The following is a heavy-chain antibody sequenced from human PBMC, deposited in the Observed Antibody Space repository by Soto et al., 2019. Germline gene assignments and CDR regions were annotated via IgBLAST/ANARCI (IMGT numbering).Heavy chain of an antibody. D-gene: IGHD3-9*01. CDR1: GYTFTSYD. CDR3: ARVGDLRYFDWLLSTNYYYMDV. Sequence: GASVKVSCKASGYTFTSYDINWVRQATGQGLERMGWMNPNSGNTGYAQKFQGRVTMTRNTSISTAYMELSSLRPEDTAVYYCARVGDLRYFDWLLSTNYYYMDVWGKGTTVTVSS. V-gene: IGHV1-8*01. CDR2: MNPNSGNT. J-gene: IGHJ6*03.